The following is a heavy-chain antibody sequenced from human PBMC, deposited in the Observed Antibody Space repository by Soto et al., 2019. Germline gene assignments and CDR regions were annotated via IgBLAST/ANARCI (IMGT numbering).Heavy chain of an antibody. CDR2: VFHSGSA. D-gene: IGHD2-21*02. CDR1: GGSISGDYYH. V-gene: IGHV4-30-4*08. J-gene: IGHJ6*02. Sequence: QVQLQQSGPGLVKPSQTLSLTCTVSGGSISGDYYHCTCIPQPPGKGLRWIGYVFHSGSALYNPSLRSRLNISVDTSKNQFSLRLSSVTAADTAVYFCAREDDGGDRDYYGLDVWGQGTTVTVSS. CDR3: AREDDGGDRDYYGLDV.